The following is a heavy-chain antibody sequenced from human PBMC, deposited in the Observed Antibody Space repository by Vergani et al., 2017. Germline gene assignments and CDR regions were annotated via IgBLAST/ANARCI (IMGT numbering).Heavy chain of an antibody. CDR2: IYYSGIT. V-gene: IGHV4-39*01. CDR1: GDSITSSTYY. Sequence: QLQLQESGPGLVKPSETLSLTCTVSGDSITSSTYYWGWIRQPPGKGLEWIGSIYYSGITYYNPSLKSRVTISVDTSTKQFSLKLSSVTAADTDVYYCARQNDPRSYYYMDVWDKGTTVTVSS. J-gene: IGHJ6*03. CDR3: ARQNDPRSYYYMDV. D-gene: IGHD3-3*01.